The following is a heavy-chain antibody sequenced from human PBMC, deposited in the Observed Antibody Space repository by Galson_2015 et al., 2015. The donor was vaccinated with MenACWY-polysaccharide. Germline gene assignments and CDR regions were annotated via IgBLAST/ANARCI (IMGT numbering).Heavy chain of an antibody. Sequence: ALVKPTQTLTLTCTFSGFSLTTSGVGVVWIRQPPGKALEWLALIFWDDDERYSPSLKSRLTITKDTSKNQVVLTMTNMDPVDTATYYCGSGSGRTIGYWGQGTLVTVSS. D-gene: IGHD3-10*01. J-gene: IGHJ4*02. CDR3: GSGSGRTIGY. CDR2: IFWDDDE. V-gene: IGHV2-5*02. CDR1: GFSLTTSGVG.